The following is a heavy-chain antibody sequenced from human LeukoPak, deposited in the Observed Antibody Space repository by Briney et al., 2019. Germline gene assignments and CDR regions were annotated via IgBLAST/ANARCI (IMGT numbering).Heavy chain of an antibody. J-gene: IGHJ4*02. V-gene: IGHV3-9*01. CDR3: ARSGPNYYFDY. CDR1: GFTFDDYA. CDR2: ISWNSGSI. Sequence: SLRLSCAASGFTFDDYAMHWVRQAPGKGLEWVSCISWNSGSIGYADSVKGRFTISRDNAKNSLYLQMNSLRAEDTALYYCARSGPNYYFDYWGQGTLVTVSS. D-gene: IGHD4/OR15-4a*01.